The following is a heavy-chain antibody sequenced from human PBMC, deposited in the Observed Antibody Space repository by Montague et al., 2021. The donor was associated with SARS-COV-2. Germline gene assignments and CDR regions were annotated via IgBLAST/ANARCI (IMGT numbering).Heavy chain of an antibody. V-gene: IGHV2-70*17. CDR3: ARCRAGYKSALYSAY. Sequence: PALVKPTQTLTLTCTFSGFSLSTSVMSVSWIRQPPGKALEWLARIDWDDYEFYSTSLKTRLTISKDTSKNQVVLTMTNMDPVDTATYYCARCRAGYKSALYSAYRGQGTLVTVSS. D-gene: IGHD5-24*01. CDR2: IDWDDYE. J-gene: IGHJ4*02. CDR1: GFSLSTSVMS.